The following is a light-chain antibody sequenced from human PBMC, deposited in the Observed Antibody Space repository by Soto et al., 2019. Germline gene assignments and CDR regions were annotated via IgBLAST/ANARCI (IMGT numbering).Light chain of an antibody. Sequence: QSALTQPASVSGSPGQSITISCTGTSSDVGGNKYVSWYQQHPGKAPKLIIYDDSNRASGVSDRFSGSKSGNTASLTTSGLQAEDEADYYCSSYTSTTSSTVFGPGTKVTVL. CDR1: SSDVGGNKY. CDR2: DDS. J-gene: IGLJ1*01. V-gene: IGLV2-14*01. CDR3: SSYTSTTSSTV.